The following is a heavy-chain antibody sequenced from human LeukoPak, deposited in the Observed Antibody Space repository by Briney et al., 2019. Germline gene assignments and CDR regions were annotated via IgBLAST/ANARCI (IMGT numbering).Heavy chain of an antibody. CDR2: ISYDGSNK. D-gene: IGHD4-23*01. CDR1: GFTFSSYG. Sequence: GGSLRLSCAASGFTFSSYGMHWVRQAPGKGLEWVAVISYDGSNKYYADSVKGRFTTSRDNSKNTLYLQMNSLRAEDTAVYYCARAVGSHWGQGTLVTVSS. CDR3: ARAVGSH. V-gene: IGHV3-30*03. J-gene: IGHJ4*02.